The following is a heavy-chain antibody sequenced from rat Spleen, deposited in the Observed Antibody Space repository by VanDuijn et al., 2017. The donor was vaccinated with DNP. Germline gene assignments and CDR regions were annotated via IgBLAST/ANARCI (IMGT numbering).Heavy chain of an antibody. CDR2: ISYEGSST. Sequence: EVQLVESGGGLVQPGRSLKLSCAASGFTFSDYYMAWVRQAPKKGLEWVASISYEGSSTYYGDSVKGRFTISRDNAKSTLYLQRNSLRSEDMATYYWESYNSGYWYFDFWGPGTMVTVSS. D-gene: IGHD4-3*01. CDR1: GFTFSDYY. J-gene: IGHJ1*01. V-gene: IGHV5-22*01. CDR3: ESYNSGYWYFDF.